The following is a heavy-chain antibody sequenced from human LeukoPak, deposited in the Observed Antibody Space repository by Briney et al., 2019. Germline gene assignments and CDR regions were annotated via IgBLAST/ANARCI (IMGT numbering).Heavy chain of an antibody. CDR3: ARHLTGSSVCIEY. CDR1: GGSISSYY. CDR2: IYSSGST. J-gene: IGHJ4*02. D-gene: IGHD2-8*02. Sequence: SETLSLTCTVSGGSISSYYWSWIRQPQGKGREWIGYIYSSGSTNYNPSLKSRVTISIDTSKNQFSLKLSSVTAADTAVYYCARHLTGSSVCIEYWGQGTLVTVSS. V-gene: IGHV4-4*09.